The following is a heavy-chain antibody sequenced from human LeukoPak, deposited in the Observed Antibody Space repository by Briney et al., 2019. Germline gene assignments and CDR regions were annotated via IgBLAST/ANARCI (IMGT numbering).Heavy chain of an antibody. CDR3: ARNGIYQLHWVWFDP. D-gene: IGHD2-2*01. CDR1: GFTFSTYA. CDR2: ISGSGDST. V-gene: IGHV3-23*01. Sequence: GGSLRLSCAASGFTFSTYAMSWVRQAPGKGLEWVSAISGSGDSTYYADSVKGRFIISRDNSKNTLYLQINSLRAEDTATYYCARNGIYQLHWVWFDPWGQGTLVTVSS. J-gene: IGHJ5*02.